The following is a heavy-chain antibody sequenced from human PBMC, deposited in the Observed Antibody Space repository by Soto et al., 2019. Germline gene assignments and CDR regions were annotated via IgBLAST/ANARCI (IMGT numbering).Heavy chain of an antibody. V-gene: IGHV4-31*03. J-gene: IGHJ4*02. CDR1: GGSISSGGYY. CDR3: ARYVDTAMARVFFDY. CDR2: IYYSGST. D-gene: IGHD5-18*01. Sequence: SETLSLTCTVSGGSISSGGYYWSWIRQHPGKGLEWIGYIYYSGSTYYNPSLKSRVTISVDTSKNQFSLKLSSVTAADTAVYYCARYVDTAMARVFFDYWGQGTLVTVSS.